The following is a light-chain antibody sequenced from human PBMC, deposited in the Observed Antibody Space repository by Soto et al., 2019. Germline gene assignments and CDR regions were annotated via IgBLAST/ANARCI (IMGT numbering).Light chain of an antibody. CDR1: QSVSSSY. J-gene: IGKJ4*01. Sequence: IVLTQSPATLSLFPGERATISCLARQSVSSSYLAWYQQKPGQAPRLLIYGTSSRATGIPDRFSGSGSGTDFTLTISSLQPEDFATYYCQQVNVYPSTFGGGTKVDIK. CDR3: QQVNVYPST. CDR2: GTS. V-gene: IGKV3-20*01.